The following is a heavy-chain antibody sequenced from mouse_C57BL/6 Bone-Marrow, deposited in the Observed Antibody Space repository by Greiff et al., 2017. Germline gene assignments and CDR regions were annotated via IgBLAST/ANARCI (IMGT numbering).Heavy chain of an antibody. CDR3: ARKGYYGSSYGYWYFDV. Sequence: QVQLQQSGPELVKPGASVKISCKASGYAFSSSWMNWVKQRPGKGLEWIGRIYPGDGDTNYNGKFKGKATLTADKSSSTAYMQLSSLTSEDSAVYFCARKGYYGSSYGYWYFDVWGTGTTVTVSS. CDR1: GYAFSSSW. D-gene: IGHD1-1*01. V-gene: IGHV1-82*01. CDR2: IYPGDGDT. J-gene: IGHJ1*03.